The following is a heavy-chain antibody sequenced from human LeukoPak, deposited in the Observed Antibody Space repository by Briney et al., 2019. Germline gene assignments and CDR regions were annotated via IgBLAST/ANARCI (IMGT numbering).Heavy chain of an antibody. D-gene: IGHD6-19*01. CDR2: IYRSGTT. J-gene: IGHJ4*02. CDR3: ARRSPYSTGWSSYFDY. CDR1: GGSISSTNW. Sequence: PSETLSLTCAVSGGSISSTNWWSWVRQPPGKGLEWIGEIYRSGTTNYKPSLKSRVTISLDKSRNHFSLKLTSVTAADSAVYYCARRSPYSTGWSSYFDYRGQGALVTVSS. V-gene: IGHV4-4*02.